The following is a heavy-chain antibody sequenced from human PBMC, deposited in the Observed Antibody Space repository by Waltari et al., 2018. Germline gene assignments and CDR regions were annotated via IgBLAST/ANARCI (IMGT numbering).Heavy chain of an antibody. V-gene: IGHV3-7*01. CDR2: RKQDGREK. CDR3: ATEPYSSSYYFDY. CDR1: GFTFSSYW. D-gene: IGHD6-6*01. J-gene: IGHJ4*02. Sequence: EVQLVESGGGLVQPGGSLRLSCAASGFTFSSYWMSWVRQAPGKGLEGVANRKQDGREKYYVDSVKGRFTISRDNAKNSLYLQMNSLRAEDTAVYYCATEPYSSSYYFDYWGQGTLVTVSS.